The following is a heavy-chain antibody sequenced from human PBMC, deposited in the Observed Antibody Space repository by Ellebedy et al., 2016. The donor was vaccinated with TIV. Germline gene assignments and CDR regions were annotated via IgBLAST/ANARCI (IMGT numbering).Heavy chain of an antibody. CDR1: GGSVSPYY. D-gene: IGHD3-16*01. Sequence: MPSETLSLTCAVYGGSVSPYYWSWIRRPPGKGLALTGDINHSGSTKYTNYNPSLKSRATISVDTSKNQFSLKLNSVTAADTAVYYCARGREGGVYFDSWGQGTLVTVSS. J-gene: IGHJ4*02. CDR2: INHSGST. CDR3: ARGREGGVYFDS. V-gene: IGHV4-34*01.